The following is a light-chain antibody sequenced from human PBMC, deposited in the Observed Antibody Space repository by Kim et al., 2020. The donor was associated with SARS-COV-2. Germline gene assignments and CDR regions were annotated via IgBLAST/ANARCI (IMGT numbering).Light chain of an antibody. CDR3: QAWDSSTGMV. CDR2: QDS. V-gene: IGLV3-1*01. J-gene: IGLJ2*01. CDR1: KLGDKY. Sequence: VSPVQTASITCSGDKLGDKYACWYQQKPGQSPVLVIYQDSKRPSGIPARFSGSNSGNTATLTISGTQAMDEADYYCQAWDSSTGMVFGGGTQLTVL.